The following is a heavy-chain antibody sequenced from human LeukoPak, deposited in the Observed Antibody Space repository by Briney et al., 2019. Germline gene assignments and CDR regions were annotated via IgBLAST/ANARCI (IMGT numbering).Heavy chain of an antibody. CDR3: AKDITSLWFGELSDYYYYGMDV. D-gene: IGHD3-10*01. Sequence: GGSLRLSCAASGFTFSSYAMSWVRQAPGKGLEWVSAISGSGGSTYYADSVKGRFTISRDNSENTLYLQMNSLRAEDTAVYYCAKDITSLWFGELSDYYYYGMDVWGQGTTVTVSS. CDR2: ISGSGGST. V-gene: IGHV3-23*01. CDR1: GFTFSSYA. J-gene: IGHJ6*02.